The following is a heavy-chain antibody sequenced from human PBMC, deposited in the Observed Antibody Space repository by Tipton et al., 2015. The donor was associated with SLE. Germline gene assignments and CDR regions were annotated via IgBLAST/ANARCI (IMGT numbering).Heavy chain of an antibody. D-gene: IGHD4-11*01. CDR1: GYTFTSYD. CDR3: AVTTHAPGPFYGMDL. Sequence: QLVQSGAEVKKPGASVKVSCKASGYTFTSYDINWVRQATGQGLEWMGWMNPNSGNTGYAQKFQGRVTMTRNTSVSTAYMELSSLRPEDTAVYYCAVTTHAPGPFYGMDLWGQGTTVTVSS. CDR2: MNPNSGNT. V-gene: IGHV1-8*02. J-gene: IGHJ6*02.